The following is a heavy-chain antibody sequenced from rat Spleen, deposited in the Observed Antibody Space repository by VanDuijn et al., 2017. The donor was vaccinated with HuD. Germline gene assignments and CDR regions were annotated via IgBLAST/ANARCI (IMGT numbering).Heavy chain of an antibody. J-gene: IGHJ3*01. CDR1: GFTFSDYY. Sequence: EVQLVESGGGLVQPGRSLKLSCAASGFTFSDYYMSWARQAPKKGVEWVASISSEGSTTYYGDSVKGRLTISRDIAKSTLNLQLNSLRAEDTATYYCARHEDGGYRNWFAYWGQGTLVTVSS. D-gene: IGHD1-11*01. CDR2: ISSEGSTT. CDR3: ARHEDGGYRNWFAY. V-gene: IGHV5-22*01.